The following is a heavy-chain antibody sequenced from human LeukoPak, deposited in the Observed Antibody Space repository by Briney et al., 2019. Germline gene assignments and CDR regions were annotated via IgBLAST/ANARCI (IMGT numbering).Heavy chain of an antibody. CDR2: ISYDGSNK. CDR3: AKSIGYCSSTSCLYFDY. Sequence: GGSLRLSCVASGFTFTKCAMSWVRQAPGKGLEWVAVISYDGSNKYYADSVKGRFTISRDNSKNTLYLQMNSLRAEDTAVYYCAKSIGYCSSTSCLYFDYWGQGTLVTVSS. V-gene: IGHV3-30*18. D-gene: IGHD2-2*01. J-gene: IGHJ4*02. CDR1: GFTFTKCA.